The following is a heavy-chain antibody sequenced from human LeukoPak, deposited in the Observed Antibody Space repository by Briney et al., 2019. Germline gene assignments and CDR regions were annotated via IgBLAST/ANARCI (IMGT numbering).Heavy chain of an antibody. CDR3: ARGGIVVVVTTTRRVNWFDP. Sequence: SETLSLTCAVSGDSISSSHWWSWVRQSPGKGLEWIGEIYHSGSTNYNPSLKSRVTISVDTSKNQFSLKLSSVTAADTAVYYCARGGIVVVVTTTRRVNWFDPWGQGTLVTVSS. V-gene: IGHV4-4*02. J-gene: IGHJ5*02. CDR1: GDSISSSHW. D-gene: IGHD2-15*01. CDR2: IYHSGST.